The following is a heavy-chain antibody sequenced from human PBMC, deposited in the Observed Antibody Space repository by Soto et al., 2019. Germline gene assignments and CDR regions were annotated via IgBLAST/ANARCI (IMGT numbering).Heavy chain of an antibody. Sequence: EVQLVESGGSLVQPGGSLRLSCAASGFGFSNYEMNWVRQAPGKGLEWVSYITSSGGATMYADSVKGRFTISRDNAKDSLYLQMNSLRVEDPAVYFCARGDCKTSCYIGFWGQGALVTVSS. J-gene: IGHJ4*02. CDR1: GFGFSNYE. D-gene: IGHD2-2*02. CDR2: ITSSGGAT. CDR3: ARGDCKTSCYIGF. V-gene: IGHV3-48*03.